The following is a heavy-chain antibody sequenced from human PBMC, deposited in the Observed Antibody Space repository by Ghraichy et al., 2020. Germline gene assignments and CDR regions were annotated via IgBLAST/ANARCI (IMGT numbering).Heavy chain of an antibody. D-gene: IGHD6-6*01. Sequence: GGSLRLSCAASGFTFSSYAMSWVRQAPGKGLEWVSAISGSGGSTYYADSVKGRFTISRDNSKNTLYLQMNSLRAEDTAVYYCATPLNHIAARQRSSYGMDVWGQGTTVTVSS. V-gene: IGHV3-23*01. CDR3: ATPLNHIAARQRSSYGMDV. CDR2: ISGSGGST. CDR1: GFTFSSYA. J-gene: IGHJ6*02.